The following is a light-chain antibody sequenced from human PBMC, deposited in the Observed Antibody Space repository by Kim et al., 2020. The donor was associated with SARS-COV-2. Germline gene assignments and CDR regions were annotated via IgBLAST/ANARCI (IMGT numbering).Light chain of an antibody. CDR3: VQRQDYPRA. Sequence: DIQMTQSPSAMSASVGDRVTITCRASQDISNYLAWFQQKPGKVPKRLIYAASSLQSGVPSRFSGSGSGTEFTLTINSLQPEDFATYCCVQRQDYPRAFGGGAKVEIK. CDR2: AAS. V-gene: IGKV1-17*03. J-gene: IGKJ4*01. CDR1: QDISNY.